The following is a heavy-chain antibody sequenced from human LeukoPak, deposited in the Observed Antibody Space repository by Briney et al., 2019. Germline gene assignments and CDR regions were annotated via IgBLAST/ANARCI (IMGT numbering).Heavy chain of an antibody. Sequence: SETLSLTCTVSGGSLSSYYWSWIRQPPGKGLEWIGYIYCSGSTKYNPSLKSRVSISVDTSKNQFSLKLSSVTAADTAVYYCARGAGAGYNLQPFDYWGQGTLVTVSS. V-gene: IGHV4-59*08. CDR3: ARGAGAGYNLQPFDY. CDR1: GGSLSSYY. J-gene: IGHJ4*02. D-gene: IGHD5-24*01. CDR2: IYCSGST.